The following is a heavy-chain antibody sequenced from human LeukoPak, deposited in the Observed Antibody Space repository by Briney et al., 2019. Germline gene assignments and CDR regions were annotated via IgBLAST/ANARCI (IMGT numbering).Heavy chain of an antibody. Sequence: ASVKVSCKASGYTFTSYGISWVRQAPGQGLEWMGWINAYNGNTNYAQKLQGRVTMTTDTSTSTAYMELRSLRSDDTAVYYCARAPGPDYYDSSGYFDYWGQGTLVTVSS. J-gene: IGHJ4*02. V-gene: IGHV1-18*01. D-gene: IGHD3-22*01. CDR2: INAYNGNT. CDR3: ARAPGPDYYDSSGYFDY. CDR1: GYTFTSYG.